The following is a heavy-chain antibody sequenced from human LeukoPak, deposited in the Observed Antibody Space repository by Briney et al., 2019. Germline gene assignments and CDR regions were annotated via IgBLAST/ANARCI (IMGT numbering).Heavy chain of an antibody. CDR2: ISAYNGNT. CDR3: ARRGYYDSSGYFDY. V-gene: IGHV1-18*01. D-gene: IGHD3-22*01. Sequence: VKVSCTAXGYXFXSYGISWVRQAPGQGLEWMGWISAYNGNTNYAQKFQGRVTMTTDTSTSTAYMELRSLRSDDTAVYYCARRGYYDSSGYFDYWGQGTLVTVSS. CDR1: GYXFXSYG. J-gene: IGHJ4*02.